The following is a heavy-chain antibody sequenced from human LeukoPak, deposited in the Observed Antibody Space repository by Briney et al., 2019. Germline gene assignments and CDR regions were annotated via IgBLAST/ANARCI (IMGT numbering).Heavy chain of an antibody. D-gene: IGHD2-21*02. CDR1: GFTFDDYA. CDR3: ASPYCGGDCYYPNAFDI. J-gene: IGHJ3*02. V-gene: IGHV3-9*01. Sequence: SLRLSCAASGFTFDDYAMHWDRQAPGKGMEWDSGIRCNLGFIGYADSLTFRFTISRANAKTSLYLQMNSLRAEATAVYFCASPYCGGDCYYPNAFDIWGQGTMVTVSS. CDR2: IRCNLGFI.